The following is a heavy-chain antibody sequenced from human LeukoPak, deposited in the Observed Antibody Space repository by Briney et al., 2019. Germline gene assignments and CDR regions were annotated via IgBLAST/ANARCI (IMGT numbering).Heavy chain of an antibody. Sequence: PSETLSLTCTVSGYSISSGYYWAWIRQPPGKGLEWIGYIYHSGSTNYNPSLKSRVTISVDTSKNQFSLKLSSVTAADTAVYYCARRGGGYCSSTSCRHLFDYWGQGTLVTVSS. CDR1: GYSISSGYY. J-gene: IGHJ4*02. D-gene: IGHD2-2*01. CDR3: ARRGGGYCSSTSCRHLFDY. CDR2: IYHSGST. V-gene: IGHV4-38-2*02.